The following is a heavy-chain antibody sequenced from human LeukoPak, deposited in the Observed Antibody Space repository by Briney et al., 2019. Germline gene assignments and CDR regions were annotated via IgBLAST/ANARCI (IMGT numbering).Heavy chain of an antibody. CDR2: ISGSGGST. CDR1: GFTFSSYA. D-gene: IGHD3-22*01. Sequence: GGSLRLSCAASGFTFSSYAMSWVRQAPGEGLEWVSAISGSGGSTYYADSVKGRFTISRDNSKNTLYLQMNSLRAEDTAVYYCAKDSARQYYYDSSGYYSFDDWGQGTLVTVSS. J-gene: IGHJ4*02. V-gene: IGHV3-23*01. CDR3: AKDSARQYYYDSSGYYSFDD.